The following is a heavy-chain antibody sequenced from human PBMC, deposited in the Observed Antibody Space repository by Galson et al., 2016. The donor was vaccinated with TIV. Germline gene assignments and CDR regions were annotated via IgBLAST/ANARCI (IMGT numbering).Heavy chain of an antibody. CDR2: ISRGGTT. J-gene: IGHJ4*02. D-gene: IGHD3-22*01. Sequence: SETLSLTCSVSDYSISNGYYWGWIRQPPGKGLEWIGSISRGGTTYYNPSLKSRGTISVDTSKNQFSLKLSSVTAADTAVYYCARWGLYDSSGYHPYLDSWGQGTLVTVSS. CDR3: ARWGLYDSSGYHPYLDS. V-gene: IGHV4-38-2*02. CDR1: DYSISNGYY.